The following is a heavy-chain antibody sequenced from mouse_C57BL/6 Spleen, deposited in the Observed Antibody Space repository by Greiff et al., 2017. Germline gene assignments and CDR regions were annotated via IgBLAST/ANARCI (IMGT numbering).Heavy chain of an antibody. J-gene: IGHJ4*01. D-gene: IGHD1-1*02. CDR3: HYGPHAMDD. V-gene: IGHV1-82*01. Sequence: VQLQQSGPELVKPGASVKISCKASGYAFSSSWMNWVKQRPGKGLEWIGRIYPGDGDTNYNGKFKGKATLTADKSSSTAYMQLSSLTSEDSAVDFCHYGPHAMDDWGQGTSVTVSS. CDR2: IYPGDGDT. CDR1: GYAFSSSW.